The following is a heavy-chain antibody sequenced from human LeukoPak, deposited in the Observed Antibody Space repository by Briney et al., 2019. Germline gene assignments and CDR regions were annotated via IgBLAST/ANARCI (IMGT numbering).Heavy chain of an antibody. J-gene: IGHJ4*02. V-gene: IGHV4-34*01. CDR2: INHSGST. CDR1: GGSFSGYY. CDR3: ARRSDRSDY. Sequence: SETLSLTCAVYGGSFSGYYWSWIRQPPGKGLEWIGEINHSGSTNYNPSLKSRVTISVDTSKNQFSLKLSSVTAADTAVYYCARRSDRSDYWGQGTLVTVSS.